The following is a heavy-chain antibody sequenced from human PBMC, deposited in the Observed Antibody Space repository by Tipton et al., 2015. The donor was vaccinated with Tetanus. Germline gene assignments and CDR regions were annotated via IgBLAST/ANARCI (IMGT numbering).Heavy chain of an antibody. Sequence: TLSLTCTVSGGSVRSGSYYWNWIRQPPGKGLEWIGYISYSGSTNSNYSLKSRITISQDTSKNQISLNLTSVTAADTAVYFCARRSYCTSTRCFDAFDLWGPGTRVSVSS. CDR2: ISYSGST. D-gene: IGHD2-8*01. CDR1: GGSVRSGSYY. J-gene: IGHJ3*01. CDR3: ARRSYCTSTRCFDAFDL. V-gene: IGHV4-61*01.